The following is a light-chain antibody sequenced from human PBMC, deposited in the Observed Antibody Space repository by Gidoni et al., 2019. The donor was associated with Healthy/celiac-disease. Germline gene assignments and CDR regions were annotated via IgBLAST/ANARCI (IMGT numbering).Light chain of an antibody. Sequence: DTQMTQSPSSLSASVGDRVTITCRASQSINSYLNWYQQKPGKAPNLLVYAASSLQSGVPSRFSGSGSGTDFTLTISSLQPEDFATYYCQQSYNTPKTFGGGTKVEIK. CDR3: QQSYNTPKT. J-gene: IGKJ4*01. V-gene: IGKV1-39*01. CDR1: QSINSY. CDR2: AAS.